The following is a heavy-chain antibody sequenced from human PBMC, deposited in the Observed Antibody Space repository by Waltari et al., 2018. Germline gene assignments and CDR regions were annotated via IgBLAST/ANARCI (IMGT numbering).Heavy chain of an antibody. V-gene: IGHV1-46*01. CDR3: ARGLGSDTGYGSGGYYNDY. CDR2: INPRGGST. Sequence: QVQLVQSGAEVKKPGASVKVSCKASGYTFTSYYMHWVRQAPGQGLGWMGIINPRGGSTSYAQKFQGRVAMTRDTSTSEVYMVGSSLRAEDTAVYYCARGLGSDTGYGSGGYYNDYWGQGTLVTVSS. D-gene: IGHD3-10*01. J-gene: IGHJ4*02. CDR1: GYTFTSYY.